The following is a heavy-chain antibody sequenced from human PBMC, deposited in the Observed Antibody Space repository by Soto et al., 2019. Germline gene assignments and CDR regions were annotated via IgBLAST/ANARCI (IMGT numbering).Heavy chain of an antibody. V-gene: IGHV3-23*01. Sequence: PGGSLRLSCAASGFTFRTYAMTWVRQAPGKGLEWVSSISDSGGRTHYAESVKGRFTISRDNSKNTLYLEMNSLRVDDMAVYYCAKDLGYCSSSTCRPPYGMDVWGQGTTVTVSS. CDR2: ISDSGGRT. CDR1: GFTFRTYA. CDR3: AKDLGYCSSSTCRPPYGMDV. D-gene: IGHD2-2*03. J-gene: IGHJ6*02.